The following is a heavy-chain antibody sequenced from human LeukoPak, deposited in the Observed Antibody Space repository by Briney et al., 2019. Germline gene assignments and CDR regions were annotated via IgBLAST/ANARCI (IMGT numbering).Heavy chain of an antibody. CDR1: GFTFSNYG. Sequence: GGSLRLSCAASGFTFSNYGMHWVRQAPGKGLEWVAFIRYDAIDEYYADSVKGRFSISRDNSKNTLYLQMTSLRAEDTALYYCARDRPDYGVDYWGQGTLVTVSS. J-gene: IGHJ4*02. CDR3: ARDRPDYGVDY. D-gene: IGHD4-17*01. CDR2: IRYDAIDE. V-gene: IGHV3-30*02.